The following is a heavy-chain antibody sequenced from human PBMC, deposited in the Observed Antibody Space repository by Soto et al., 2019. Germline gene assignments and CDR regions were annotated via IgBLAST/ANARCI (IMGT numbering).Heavy chain of an antibody. CDR1: GITFSSYA. CDR3: AKDQKQWLVLVVGFGWFDP. D-gene: IGHD6-19*01. CDR2: NSGSGDST. Sequence: PGGSLRLSCAASGITFSSYAMSWVRQAPGKGLEWVSANSGSGDSTYYADCVKGRFTISRDNSKNTLYLQMNSLRAEDTAVYYCAKDQKQWLVLVVGFGWFDPWGQGTLVTVSS. V-gene: IGHV3-23*01. J-gene: IGHJ5*02.